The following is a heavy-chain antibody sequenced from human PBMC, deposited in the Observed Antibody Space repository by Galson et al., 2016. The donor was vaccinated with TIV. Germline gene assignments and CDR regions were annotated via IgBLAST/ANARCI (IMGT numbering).Heavy chain of an antibody. CDR3: ARGRGYCDTTSCYVDY. J-gene: IGHJ4*02. D-gene: IGHD2-2*01. CDR2: ISTSGSTI. CDR1: GFTFSDYF. Sequence: SCKASGFTFSDYFMNWTRQAPGKGLEWVSYISTSGSTIYYADSVKGRITISRDNTKNSMYLQMNSLRAEDTAVYYCARGRGYCDTTSCYVDYWGQGTLVTVSS. V-gene: IGHV3-11*04.